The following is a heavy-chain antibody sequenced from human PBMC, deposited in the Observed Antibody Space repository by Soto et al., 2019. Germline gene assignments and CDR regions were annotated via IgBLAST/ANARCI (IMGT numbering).Heavy chain of an antibody. CDR2: INPSGGST. CDR3: AREGPSYCSGGSCYIERDWFVP. Sequence: ASLKVSCKASGYTFTSYYMHWVRQAPGQGLEWMGIINPSGGSTSYAQKFQGRVTMTRDTSTSTAYMELRSLRSDDTAVYYCAREGPSYCSGGSCYIERDWFVPWG. V-gene: IGHV1-46*01. D-gene: IGHD2-15*01. J-gene: IGHJ5*02. CDR1: GYTFTSYY.